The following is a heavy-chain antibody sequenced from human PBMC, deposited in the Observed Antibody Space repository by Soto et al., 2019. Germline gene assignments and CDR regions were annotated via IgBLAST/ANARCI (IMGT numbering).Heavy chain of an antibody. CDR2: INPNSGGT. CDR1: GYTFTGYY. V-gene: IGHV1-2*02. CDR3: ARMGQWRVPGDYYYGVDV. J-gene: IGHJ6*02. D-gene: IGHD6-19*01. Sequence: ASVKVSCKASGYTFTGYYMHWVRQAPGQGLEWMGWINPNSGGTNYAQKFQGRVTMTRDTSISTAYMELSSLRAEDTAVYYCARMGQWRVPGDYYYGVDVWGQGTSVTVSS.